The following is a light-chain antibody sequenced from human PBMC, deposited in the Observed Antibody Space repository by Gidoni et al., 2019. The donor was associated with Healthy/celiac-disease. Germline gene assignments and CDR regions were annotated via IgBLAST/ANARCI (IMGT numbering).Light chain of an antibody. CDR1: QDISNY. CDR2: DAS. J-gene: IGKJ2*01. CDR3: QQYDNLPYT. V-gene: IGKV1-33*01. Sequence: DIQMTQSPSSLSASVGDRVTITSQASQDISNYLHWYQQKPGKSPKLLIYDASNLETGVPSRFSGSGSGTDFTCTISSLQPEDIATYYCQQYDNLPYTFGQGTKREIK.